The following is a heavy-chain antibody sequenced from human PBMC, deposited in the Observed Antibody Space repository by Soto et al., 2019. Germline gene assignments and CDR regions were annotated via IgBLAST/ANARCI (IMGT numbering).Heavy chain of an antibody. CDR3: ARVRTYYYDSSGYYYYFDY. CDR2: IYYSGST. J-gene: IGHJ4*02. V-gene: IGHV4-31*03. CDR1: GGSISSGGYY. Sequence: QVQLQESGPGLVKPSQTLSLTCTVSGGSISSGGYYWSWIRQHPGKGLEWIGYIYYSGSTYYNPSLKSRVAISVDTSKNQFSLKLSSVTAADTAVYYCARVRTYYYDSSGYYYYFDYWGQGTLVTVSS. D-gene: IGHD3-22*01.